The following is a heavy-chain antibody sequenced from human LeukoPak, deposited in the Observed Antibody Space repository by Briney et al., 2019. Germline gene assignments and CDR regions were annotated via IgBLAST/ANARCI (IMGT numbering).Heavy chain of an antibody. J-gene: IGHJ5*02. Sequence: GGSLRLSCAASGFTFNEYTIHWVRQAPGKGLEWVSLINWDGGSASYADSVKGRFTISRDNSEKKLYLQMNSLRAEDTAVYYCAKDRHAPGRYCSSTSCLPFDPWGQGTLVTVSS. CDR2: INWDGGSA. D-gene: IGHD2-2*01. CDR3: AKDRHAPGRYCSSTSCLPFDP. V-gene: IGHV3-43*01. CDR1: GFTFNEYT.